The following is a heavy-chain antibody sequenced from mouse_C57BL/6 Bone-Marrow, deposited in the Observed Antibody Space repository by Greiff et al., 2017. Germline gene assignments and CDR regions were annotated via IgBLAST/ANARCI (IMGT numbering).Heavy chain of an antibody. D-gene: IGHD2-2*01. CDR1: GYTFTSYW. CDR3: ARGEGLRRYYYAMDY. V-gene: IGHV1-69*01. CDR2: IDPSDSYT. Sequence: VKLQQPGAELVMPGASVKLSCKASGYTFTSYWMHWVKQRPGQGLEWIGEIDPSDSYTNYNQKFKGKSTLTVDKSSSTAYMQLSSLTSEDSAVYYCARGEGLRRYYYAMDYGGQGTSVTVSS. J-gene: IGHJ4*01.